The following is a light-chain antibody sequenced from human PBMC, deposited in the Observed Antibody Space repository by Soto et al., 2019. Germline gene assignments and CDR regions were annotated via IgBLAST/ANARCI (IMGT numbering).Light chain of an antibody. J-gene: IGLJ1*01. CDR3: QSYDRSLSGSRV. CDR1: SSNIGAGYD. Sequence: QSVLTQPPSVSGAPGQRVTISCTGSSSNIGAGYDVHWYQQLPGTAPKLLIYDNTNRPSGVPDRFSGSKSGTSASRAITGLQAEDEADYYCQSYDRSLSGSRVFGTGTKLTVL. V-gene: IGLV1-40*01. CDR2: DNT.